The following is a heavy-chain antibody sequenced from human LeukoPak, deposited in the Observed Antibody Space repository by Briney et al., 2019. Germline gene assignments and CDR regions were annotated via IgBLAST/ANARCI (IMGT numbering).Heavy chain of an antibody. CDR2: INSDGSST. J-gene: IGHJ4*02. CDR3: ASQIWLGELFAHY. CDR1: GFTFSSYW. D-gene: IGHD3-10*01. Sequence: GGSLRLSCAASGFTFSSYWMHWVRQAPGKGLVWVSRINSDGSSTDYADSVKGRCTISRDNAKNTLYLQMNSLRVEDTAVYYCASQIWLGELFAHYWGQGTLVTVSS. V-gene: IGHV3-74*01.